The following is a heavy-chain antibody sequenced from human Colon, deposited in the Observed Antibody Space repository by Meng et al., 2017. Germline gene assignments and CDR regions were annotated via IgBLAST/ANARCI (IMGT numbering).Heavy chain of an antibody. V-gene: IGHV3-33*01. CDR1: GFTFKDYG. CDR2: IWYNGDNT. D-gene: IGHD1-26*01. Sequence: QVQLGESGGGVVQPGRSLRITCSASGFTFKDYGMHWVRQAPGKGLEWVALIWYNGDNTYYAESVKGRFTISRDNSMNTLYLQMSSLTAEDTAFYYCARGSTPTNFDYWGQGTLVTVSS. J-gene: IGHJ4*02. CDR3: ARGSTPTNFDY.